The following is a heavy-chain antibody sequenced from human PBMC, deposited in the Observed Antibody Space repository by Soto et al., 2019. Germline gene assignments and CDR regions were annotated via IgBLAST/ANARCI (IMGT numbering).Heavy chain of an antibody. CDR3: ARDRAFGARGYYYYYMDV. Sequence: SETLSLTCAVYGGSFSGYYWSWIHQPPGKGLEWIGEINHSGSTNYNPSLKSRVTISVDTSKNQFSLKLSSVTAADTAVYYCARDRAFGARGYYYYYMDVWGKGTTVTVSS. V-gene: IGHV4-34*01. CDR1: GGSFSGYY. D-gene: IGHD3-16*01. J-gene: IGHJ6*03. CDR2: INHSGST.